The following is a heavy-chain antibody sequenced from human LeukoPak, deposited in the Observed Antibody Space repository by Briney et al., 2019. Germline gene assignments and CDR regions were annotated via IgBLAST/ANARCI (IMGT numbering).Heavy chain of an antibody. V-gene: IGHV3-21*01. CDR3: AKSRCTSVDCYTFDS. J-gene: IGHJ4*02. Sequence: GGSLRLSCAASGFSFNTYNMNWVRQAPGKGLEWVSYIGSSSNNIYYADSVKGRFTTSRDNAKNSLFLQMNSLRAEDTAVYYCAKSRCTSVDCYTFDSWGRGTLVTVSS. CDR1: GFSFNTYN. D-gene: IGHD2-2*02. CDR2: IGSSSNNI.